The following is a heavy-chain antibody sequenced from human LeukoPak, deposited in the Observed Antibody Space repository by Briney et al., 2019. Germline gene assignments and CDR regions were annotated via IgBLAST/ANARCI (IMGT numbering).Heavy chain of an antibody. V-gene: IGHV3-74*01. CDR2: ISSDGSST. D-gene: IGHD3-16*01. CDR3: ARDWGGYGPTSHDY. CDR1: GFTFSSYW. Sequence: PGGSLRLSCAASGFTFSSYWMHWVRQAPGRGLAWVSRISSDGSSTIYADSVKGRFTISRDNAKITLCLQMNSLRAEDTAVYYCARDWGGYGPTSHDYWGQGTLVTVSS. J-gene: IGHJ4*02.